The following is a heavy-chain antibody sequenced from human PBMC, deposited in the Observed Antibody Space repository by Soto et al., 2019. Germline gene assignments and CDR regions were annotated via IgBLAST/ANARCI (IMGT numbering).Heavy chain of an antibody. J-gene: IGHJ2*01. CDR3: AKSAGSGSYQRYFDL. D-gene: IGHD3-10*01. CDR2: ISGSGAGT. Sequence: EVPLLESGEDLVQPGGSLRLSCAASGFSFSSYAMTWVRQAPGKGLEWVSVISGSGAGTYYADSVKGRFTISRDNSKNTLFLQMNSLRAEDTAVYYCAKSAGSGSYQRYFDLWGRGTRVTVSS. V-gene: IGHV3-23*01. CDR1: GFSFSSYA.